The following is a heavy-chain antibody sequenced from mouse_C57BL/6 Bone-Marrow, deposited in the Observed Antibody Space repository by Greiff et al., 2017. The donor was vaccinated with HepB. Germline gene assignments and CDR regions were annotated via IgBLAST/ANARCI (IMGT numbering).Heavy chain of an antibody. CDR1: GYAFSSSW. V-gene: IGHV1-82*01. CDR3: ARIYAMDY. J-gene: IGHJ4*01. Sequence: QVQLKQSGPELVKPGASVKISCKASGYAFSSSWMNWVKQRPGKGLEWIGRIYPGDGDTNYNGKFKGKATLTADKSSSTAYMQLNSLTSEDSAVYFCARIYAMDYWGQGTSVTVSS. CDR2: IYPGDGDT.